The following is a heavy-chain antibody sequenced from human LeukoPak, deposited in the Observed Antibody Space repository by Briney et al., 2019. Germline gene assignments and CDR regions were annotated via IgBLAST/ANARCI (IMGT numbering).Heavy chain of an antibody. J-gene: IGHJ4*02. CDR2: IYYSGST. D-gene: IGHD6-13*01. CDR3: ARHGRIAAAGDFDY. Sequence: SETLSLTCTVSGGSISSYYWSWIRQPPGKGLEGIGYIYYSGSTNYNPSLKSRVTISVDTSKNQFSLKLSSVTAADTAVYYCARHGRIAAAGDFDYWGQGTLVTVSS. CDR1: GGSISSYY. V-gene: IGHV4-59*08.